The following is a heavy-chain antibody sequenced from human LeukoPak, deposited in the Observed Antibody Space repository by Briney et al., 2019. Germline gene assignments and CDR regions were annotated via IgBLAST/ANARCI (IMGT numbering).Heavy chain of an antibody. CDR1: AFTFSSYA. V-gene: IGHV3-23*01. CDR2: ISGSGGST. Sequence: GGSLRLSCAASAFTFSSYAMSWVRQAPGKGLEWVSGISGSGGSTYYADSVKGRFTIFRDNSKNTLYLQMNSLRAEDTAVYYCAKSGGYSGYDLGYWGQGTLVTVAS. CDR3: AKSGGYSGYDLGY. D-gene: IGHD5-12*01. J-gene: IGHJ4*02.